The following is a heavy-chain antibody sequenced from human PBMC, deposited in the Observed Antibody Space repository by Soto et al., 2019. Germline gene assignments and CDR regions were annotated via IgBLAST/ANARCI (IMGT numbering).Heavy chain of an antibody. D-gene: IGHD4-17*01. V-gene: IGHV3-23*01. J-gene: IGHJ4*02. CDR1: EFTFDKYA. CDR2: INGRGDST. Sequence: VQLLESGGGLVKPGGSLRLSCATSEFTFDKYAMSWVRQAPGKGLEWVSGINGRGDSTNYADSVKGRFTISRDNSNNXLFLQMNSLTVEDTALYYCAKGRVTVTPWAPDFDFWGQGTLVAVSS. CDR3: AKGRVTVTPWAPDFDF.